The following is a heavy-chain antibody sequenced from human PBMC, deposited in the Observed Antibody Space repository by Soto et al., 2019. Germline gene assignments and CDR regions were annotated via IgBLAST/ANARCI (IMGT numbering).Heavy chain of an antibody. CDR3: ARGIRSSLDY. CDR2: INHSGST. J-gene: IGHJ4*02. D-gene: IGHD6-13*01. V-gene: IGHV4-34*01. Sequence: ETLSLTCAVYGGSFSGYYWSWIRQPPGKGLEWIGEINHSGSTNYNPSLKSRVTISVDTSKNQFSLKLSSVTAADTAVYYCARGIRSSLDYWGQGTLVTVSS. CDR1: GGSFSGYY.